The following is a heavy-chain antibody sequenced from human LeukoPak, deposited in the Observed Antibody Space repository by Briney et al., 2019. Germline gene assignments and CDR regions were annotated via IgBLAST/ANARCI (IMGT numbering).Heavy chain of an antibody. J-gene: IGHJ6*03. CDR2: INHSGST. CDR1: GGSFSGYY. Sequence: SETLSLTCAVYGGSFSGYYWSWIRQPPGKGLEWIGEINHSGSTNYNPSLKSRVTISVDTSKNQFSLKLSSVTAADTAVYYCASGTRYCSSTSCPGPYYYYYYMDVWGKGTTVTISS. V-gene: IGHV4-34*01. CDR3: ASGTRYCSSTSCPGPYYYYYYMDV. D-gene: IGHD2-2*01.